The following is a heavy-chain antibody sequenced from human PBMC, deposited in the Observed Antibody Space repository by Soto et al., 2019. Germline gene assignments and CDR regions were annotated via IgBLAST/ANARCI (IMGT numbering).Heavy chain of an antibody. V-gene: IGHV4-38-2*01. Sequence: SETLSLTCAVSGFFISSGNYWGWIRKPPGKGLEWIGSIFHGGNTYYNPSLKSRVTISVDMSKNQFPLKLNSVTAADTAVYYCARARWYDAFDVWGQGTVVTVSS. CDR1: GFFISSGNY. D-gene: IGHD2-15*01. CDR2: IFHGGNT. CDR3: ARARWYDAFDV. J-gene: IGHJ3*01.